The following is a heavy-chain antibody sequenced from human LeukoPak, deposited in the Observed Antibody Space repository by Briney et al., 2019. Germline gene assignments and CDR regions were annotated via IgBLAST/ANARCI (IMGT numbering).Heavy chain of an antibody. Sequence: SETPSLTCTVSGGSISSGGYYWSWIRQHPGKGLEWIGYTYYSGSTYYNPSLKSRVTISVDTSKNQFSLKLSSVTAADTAVYYCARSLAHYYDSSGYFDPWGQGTLVTVSS. CDR3: ARSLAHYYDSSGYFDP. V-gene: IGHV4-31*03. CDR2: TYYSGST. J-gene: IGHJ5*02. D-gene: IGHD3-22*01. CDR1: GGSISSGGYY.